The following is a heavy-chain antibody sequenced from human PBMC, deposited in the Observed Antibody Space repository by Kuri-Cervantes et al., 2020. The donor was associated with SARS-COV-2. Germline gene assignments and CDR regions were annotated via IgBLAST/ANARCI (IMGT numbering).Heavy chain of an antibody. CDR1: GFTFSSYG. CDR3: ARHSGVWGPFGS. V-gene: IGHV3-43D*04. Sequence: GESLKISCAASGFTFSSYGMYWVRQAPGKGLEWVSLISWDGGSTYYADSVKGRFTISRDNSKNSLYLQMNSLRAEDTAVYYCARHSGVWGPFGSWGQGTLVTVSS. D-gene: IGHD3-16*01. J-gene: IGHJ5*02. CDR2: ISWDGGST.